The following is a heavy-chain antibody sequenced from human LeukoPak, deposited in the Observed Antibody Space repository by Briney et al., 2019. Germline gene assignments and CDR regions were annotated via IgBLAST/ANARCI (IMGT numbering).Heavy chain of an antibody. D-gene: IGHD3-10*01. CDR3: TTDLGLTMIRGVIVY. J-gene: IGHJ4*02. V-gene: IGHV3-15*01. Sequence: GGSLRLSCAASGYTFTNAWMSGVRQAPGKGLEWVGRIKSKGDGETIDNAAPVKGRFTMSRDDSKATLYLQMNSLKAEDTAVYYCTTDLGLTMIRGVIVYWGQGALVTVSS. CDR1: GYTFTNAW. CDR2: IKSKGDGETI.